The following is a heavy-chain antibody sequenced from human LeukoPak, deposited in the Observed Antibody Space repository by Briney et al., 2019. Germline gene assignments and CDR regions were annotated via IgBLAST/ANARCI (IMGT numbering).Heavy chain of an antibody. CDR2: IKSGFTV. Sequence: GGSLRLSCEASGFTFSSYEVTWVRQAPEKGLEWVSSIKSGFTVFYADSVKGRFTISRDNAKNSLYLQMNSVRHEDTAVYYCTRDRQRYGSVLDFWGQGTLVTVSS. J-gene: IGHJ4*02. V-gene: IGHV3-48*03. CDR1: GFTFSSYE. D-gene: IGHD5-24*01. CDR3: TRDRQRYGSVLDF.